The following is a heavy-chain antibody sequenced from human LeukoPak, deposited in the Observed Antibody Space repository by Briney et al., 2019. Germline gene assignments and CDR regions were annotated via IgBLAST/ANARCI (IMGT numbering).Heavy chain of an antibody. D-gene: IGHD4-11*01. CDR1: GFTFSSYA. CDR3: AKAVTTVKTYYYYYMDV. CDR2: ISGSGGST. Sequence: PGGSLRLSCAASGFTFSSYAMSWVRQAPGKGLEWVSAISGSGGSTYYADSVKGRFTISRDNSKNTLYLQMNSLRAEDTAVYYCAKAVTTVKTYYYYYMDVWGKGTTVTVSS. J-gene: IGHJ6*03. V-gene: IGHV3-23*01.